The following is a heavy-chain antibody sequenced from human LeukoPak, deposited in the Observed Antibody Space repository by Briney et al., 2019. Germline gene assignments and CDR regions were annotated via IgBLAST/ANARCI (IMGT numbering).Heavy chain of an antibody. D-gene: IGHD3-3*01. J-gene: IGHJ5*02. CDR3: ARDRADFWSGYYGAWFDP. V-gene: IGHV4-59*01. CDR2: IYYSGST. CDR1: GGSINYYF. Sequence: SETLSLTRTVSGGSINYYFWSWIRQPAGKGLEWIGYIYYSGSTNYNPSLKSRVTISVDTSKNQFSLKLSSVTAADTAVYYCARDRADFWSGYYGAWFDPWGQGTLVTVSS.